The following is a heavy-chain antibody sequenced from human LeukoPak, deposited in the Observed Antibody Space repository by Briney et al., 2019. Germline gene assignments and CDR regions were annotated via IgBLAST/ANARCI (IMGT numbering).Heavy chain of an antibody. D-gene: IGHD5-12*01. CDR3: AREADIVAPYGLDV. Sequence: SQTLSLTCAISGDSVSSNSAAWDWIRQSPSRGLGWLGRTYYRSKWYNDYAVSVKGRITINPDTSKNQFSLQLNSVTPEDTAVYYCAREADIVAPYGLDVWGQGTTVTVSS. J-gene: IGHJ6*02. V-gene: IGHV6-1*01. CDR2: TYYRSKWYN. CDR1: GDSVSSNSAA.